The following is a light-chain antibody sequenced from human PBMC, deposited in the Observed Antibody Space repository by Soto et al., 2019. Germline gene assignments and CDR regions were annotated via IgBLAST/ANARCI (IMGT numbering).Light chain of an antibody. V-gene: IGKV1-5*01. CDR3: QHYDTYWT. Sequence: DIQITRSPSTLSASVGDRVTIPCRATQSISTWVAWYQQKPGKAPKLLIFDASTLEGRVPSRFSGSGSGTEFSLSIDSLQPDDFATYYCQHYDTYWTFGQGTKVDIK. CDR2: DAS. CDR1: QSISTW. J-gene: IGKJ1*01.